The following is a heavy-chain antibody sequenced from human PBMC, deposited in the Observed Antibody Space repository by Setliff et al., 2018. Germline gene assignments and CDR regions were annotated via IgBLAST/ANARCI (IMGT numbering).Heavy chain of an antibody. CDR2: IYHSGSS. D-gene: IGHD5-12*01. CDR3: ARDQWVRSPPLYFSYSMDV. CDR1: GGSINSMSYY. Sequence: SETLSLTCTVSGGSINSMSYYWGWIRQPPGKGLEWIGSIYHSGSSYYNPSLKSRVTVSLDTSKNQFSLKLTSVTAADTAVYYCARDQWVRSPPLYFSYSMDVWGQGTTVTVSS. V-gene: IGHV4-39*07. J-gene: IGHJ6*02.